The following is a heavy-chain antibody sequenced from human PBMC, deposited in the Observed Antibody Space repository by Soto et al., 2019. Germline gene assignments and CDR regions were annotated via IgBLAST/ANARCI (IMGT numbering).Heavy chain of an antibody. CDR3: ARRGSVKLERREFDP. J-gene: IGHJ5*02. Sequence: ASVKVSCKASGYTFTSYDINWVRQATGQGLEWMGWMNPNSGNTGYAQKFQGRVTMTRNTSISTAYMELSSLRSEDTAVYYCARRGSVKLERREFDPWGQGTLVTVSS. CDR1: GYTFTSYD. V-gene: IGHV1-8*01. CDR2: MNPNSGNT. D-gene: IGHD1-1*01.